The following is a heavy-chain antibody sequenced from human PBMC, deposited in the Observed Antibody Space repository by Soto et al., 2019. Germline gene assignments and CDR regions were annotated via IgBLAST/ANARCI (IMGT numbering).Heavy chain of an antibody. J-gene: IGHJ4*02. CDR2: ISGSGGST. CDR1: GFTFSSYA. Sequence: GSLRLSCAASGFTFSSYAMSWVRQAPGKGLEWVSAISGSGGSTYYADSVKGRFTISRDNSKNTLYLQMNSLRAEDTAVYYCAKENYDILTGQLYYFDYWGQGTLVTVSS. CDR3: AKENYDILTGQLYYFDY. V-gene: IGHV3-23*01. D-gene: IGHD3-9*01.